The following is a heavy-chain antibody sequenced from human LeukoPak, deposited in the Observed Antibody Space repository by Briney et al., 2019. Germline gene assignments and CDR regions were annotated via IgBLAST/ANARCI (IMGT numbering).Heavy chain of an antibody. CDR2: ISYSGST. V-gene: IGHV4-59*01. J-gene: IGHJ4*02. D-gene: IGHD3-10*01. Sequence: SETLSLTCAVSGGSINGYYWSWIRQSPGKGLARIGYISYSGSTNYNPSFKSRVTISVDTSKNEFSLKLRSVTAADTAVYYCARSRGSGSYFESWGQGTLVTVSS. CDR3: ARSRGSGSYFES. CDR1: GGSINGYY.